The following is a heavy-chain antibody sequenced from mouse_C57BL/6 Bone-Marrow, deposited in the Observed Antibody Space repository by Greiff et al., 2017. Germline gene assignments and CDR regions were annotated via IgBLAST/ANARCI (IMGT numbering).Heavy chain of an antibody. D-gene: IGHD1-1*01. CDR3: AREILYYGSSYAMDY. CDR2: ISYDGSN. Sequence: EVKLMESGPGLVKPSQSLSLTCSVTGYSITSGYYWNWIRQFPGNKLEWMGYISYDGSNNYNPSLKNRISITRDTSKNQFFLKLNSVTTEDTATYYCAREILYYGSSYAMDYWGQGTSVTVSS. CDR1: GYSITSGYY. V-gene: IGHV3-6*01. J-gene: IGHJ4*01.